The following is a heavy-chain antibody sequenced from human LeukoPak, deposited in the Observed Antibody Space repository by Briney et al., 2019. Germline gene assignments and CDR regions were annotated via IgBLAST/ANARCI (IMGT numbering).Heavy chain of an antibody. CDR3: ARERGYNYYFDS. Sequence: GGSLRLSCAASGFTFSFSWMTWVRQAPGKALEWVANIKPDGSERYYVDSVKGRFTISRDNAKNSVYLHLNSLRAEDTAVYYCARERGYNYYFDSWGRGTLVTVSS. D-gene: IGHD5-24*01. V-gene: IGHV3-7*05. CDR2: IKPDGSER. J-gene: IGHJ4*02. CDR1: GFTFSFSW.